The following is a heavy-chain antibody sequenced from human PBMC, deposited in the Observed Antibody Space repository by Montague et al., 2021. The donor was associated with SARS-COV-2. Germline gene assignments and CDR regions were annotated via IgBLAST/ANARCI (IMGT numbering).Heavy chain of an antibody. V-gene: IGHV3-23*01. Sequence: SLRLSCAASGFTFSSYAMSWVRQAPGKGLEWVSAISGSGGSTYYADSVKGRFTISRDNSKNTLYLQMNSLRAEDTAVYYCARAAAGYYYYGMDVWGQGTTFTVSS. CDR1: GFTFSSYA. CDR2: ISGSGGST. J-gene: IGHJ6*02. D-gene: IGHD6-13*01. CDR3: ARAAAGYYYYGMDV.